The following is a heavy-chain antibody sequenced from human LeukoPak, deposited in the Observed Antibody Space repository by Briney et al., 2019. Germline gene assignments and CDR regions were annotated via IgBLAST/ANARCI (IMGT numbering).Heavy chain of an antibody. J-gene: IGHJ3*02. Sequence: PGGSLRLSCAASGFTFDDYDMHWVRDAPGKGLEWVSGISWNSGSIGYAYSVKGRFTISRDNAKNSLYLQVNSLRAEDTALYYCVKDRSCLVKLLVAFDILGQGTMGTVSS. CDR1: GFTFDDYD. CDR3: VKDRSCLVKLLVAFDI. V-gene: IGHV3-9*01. CDR2: ISWNSGSI. D-gene: IGHD3-16*01.